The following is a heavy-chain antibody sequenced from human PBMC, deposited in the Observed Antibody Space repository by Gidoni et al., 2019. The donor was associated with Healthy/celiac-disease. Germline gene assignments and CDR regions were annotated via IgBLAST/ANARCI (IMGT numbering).Heavy chain of an antibody. J-gene: IGHJ4*02. CDR3: AKRLVRGVMFDY. V-gene: IGHV3-23*01. CDR2: ISGSGGST. Sequence: EVQLLESGGGLVQPGGSLRLSCAASGFTFSIYAMSWVRQAPGKGLEWVSAISGSGGSTYYADSVKGRFTISRDNSKNTLYLQMNSLRAEDTAVYYCAKRLVRGVMFDYWGQGTLVTVSS. D-gene: IGHD3-10*01. CDR1: GFTFSIYA.